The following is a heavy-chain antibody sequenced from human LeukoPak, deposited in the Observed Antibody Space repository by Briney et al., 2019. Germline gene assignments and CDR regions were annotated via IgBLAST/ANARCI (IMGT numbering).Heavy chain of an antibody. CDR1: GGSISSGDYY. Sequence: PSQTLSLTCTVSGGSISSGDYYWGWIRQPPGKGLEWIGSVYYSGSTYYNPSLKSRVTISVDTSKNQFSLKLSSVTAADTAVYYCARDLRGNDYGGNLGVWGQGTLVTVSS. CDR3: ARDLRGNDYGGNLGV. V-gene: IGHV4-39*07. D-gene: IGHD4-23*01. CDR2: VYYSGST. J-gene: IGHJ4*02.